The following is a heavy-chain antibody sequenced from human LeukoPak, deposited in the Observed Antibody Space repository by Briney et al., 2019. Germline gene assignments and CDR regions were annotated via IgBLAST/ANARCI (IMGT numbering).Heavy chain of an antibody. Sequence: GGSLRLSCVASGFTFGKYWMSWVRQAPGKGLEWVANIRLDGSEKNYVDSVKGRFTISRDNTKNSLYLQMNSLRVEDTAVFYCARDQYDTWSRRGNFDSWGQGTLVIVSS. D-gene: IGHD3-3*01. CDR1: GFTFGKYW. CDR2: IRLDGSEK. J-gene: IGHJ4*02. CDR3: ARDQYDTWSRRGNFDS. V-gene: IGHV3-7*03.